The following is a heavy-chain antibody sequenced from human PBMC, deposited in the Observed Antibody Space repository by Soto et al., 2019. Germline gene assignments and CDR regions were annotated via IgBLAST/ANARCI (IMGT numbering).Heavy chain of an antibody. J-gene: IGHJ5*02. Sequence: GASVKVSCKASGYTLSELAIHWVRQAPGKGVEWMGCFDPEGSYTIYAQKFQGRVTMTTDTSTSTAYMELRSLRSDDTAVYYCARGAYYYDSSGYYKRGSDEGYNWFDPWGQGTLVTVSS. CDR2: FDPEGSYT. CDR1: GYTLSELA. CDR3: ARGAYYYDSSGYYKRGSDEGYNWFDP. V-gene: IGHV1-24*01. D-gene: IGHD3-22*01.